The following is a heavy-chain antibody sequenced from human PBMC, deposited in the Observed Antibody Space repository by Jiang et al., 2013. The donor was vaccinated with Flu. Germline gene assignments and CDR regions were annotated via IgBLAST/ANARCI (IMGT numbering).Heavy chain of an antibody. CDR3: ARQVVPATDYYYYYMDV. J-gene: IGHJ6*03. CDR2: ISSSGSTI. CDR1: GFTFSSYE. D-gene: IGHD2-2*01. Sequence: EVQLVESGGGLVQPGGSLRLSCAASGFTFSSYEMNWVRQAPGKGLEWVSYISSSGSTIYYADSVKGRFTISRDNAKNSLYLQMNSLRAEDTAVYYCARQVVPATDYYYYYMDVWAKGPRSPSP. V-gene: IGHV3-48*03.